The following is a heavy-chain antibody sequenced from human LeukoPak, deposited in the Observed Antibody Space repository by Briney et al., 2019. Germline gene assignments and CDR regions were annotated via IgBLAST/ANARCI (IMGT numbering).Heavy chain of an antibody. CDR2: INHSEST. J-gene: IGHJ4*02. D-gene: IGHD2-15*01. Sequence: SETLSLTCAVYGGSFSGYYWSWIRPPPAKGLAWIGEINHSESTNYNPSLQSRVTTSVDTSKNQFSLQLSSVTAADTAVYYCARGRGYCSGGSCYPPFLFDYWGQGTLVTVPS. CDR3: ARGRGYCSGGSCYPPFLFDY. CDR1: GGSFSGYY. V-gene: IGHV4-34*01.